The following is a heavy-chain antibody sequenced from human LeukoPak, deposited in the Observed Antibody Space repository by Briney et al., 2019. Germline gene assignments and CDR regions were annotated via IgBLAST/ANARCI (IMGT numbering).Heavy chain of an antibody. CDR1: GGSFSSYY. Sequence: PSETLSLTCAVYGGSFSSYYWGWIRQPPGKGLEWIGSIDYSGSTYYSPSLKSRVTISVDTSKNQFSLKLRSVTAADTAVYYCARHPPSEWYFDLWGRGTLVTVSS. V-gene: IGHV4-39*01. CDR3: ARHPPSEWYFDL. J-gene: IGHJ2*01. CDR2: IDYSGST.